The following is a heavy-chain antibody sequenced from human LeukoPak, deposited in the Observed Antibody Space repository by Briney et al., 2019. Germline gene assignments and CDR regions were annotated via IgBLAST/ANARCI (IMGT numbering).Heavy chain of an antibody. V-gene: IGHV1-18*01. Sequence: ASVKVSCKASGYTFTSYGISWVRQAPGQGLEWMGWISAYNGNTNYAQKLQGRVTMTTDTSTGTAYMELRSLRSDDTAVYYCARDMYSSSWSAAFDIWGQGTMVTVSS. CDR1: GYTFTSYG. CDR3: ARDMYSSSWSAAFDI. CDR2: ISAYNGNT. D-gene: IGHD6-13*01. J-gene: IGHJ3*02.